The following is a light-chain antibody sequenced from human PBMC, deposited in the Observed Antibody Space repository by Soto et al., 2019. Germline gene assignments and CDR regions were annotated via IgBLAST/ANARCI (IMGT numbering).Light chain of an antibody. Sequence: DIVMTQSPLSLPVTPGEPASISCRSSQSLLHSNGYNYLDWYLQKPGQSPQLLIYLGSNRASGVPVRFSGSGSGTDFTLKISRVEAEDVGVYYCMQALQTGWTFGQGTKLEIK. CDR3: MQALQTGWT. J-gene: IGKJ2*02. CDR2: LGS. V-gene: IGKV2-28*01. CDR1: QSLLHSNGYNY.